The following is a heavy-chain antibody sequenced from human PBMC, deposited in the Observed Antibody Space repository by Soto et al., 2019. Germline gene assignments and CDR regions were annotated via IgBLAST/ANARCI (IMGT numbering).Heavy chain of an antibody. J-gene: IGHJ4*02. CDR3: AIDGLTGYTSGWSGGDY. D-gene: IGHD6-19*01. V-gene: IGHV3-48*01. CDR1: GFTFSSYS. CDR2: INSGSSSI. Sequence: EVQVVESGGGLVQPGGSLRLSCAASGFTFSSYSMNWVRQAPGKGLEWVSYINSGSSSIYYADSVKGRFTISRDNAKNSLYLQMHSRRAEDTAVYYCAIDGLTGYTSGWSGGDYWGQGTLVTVSS.